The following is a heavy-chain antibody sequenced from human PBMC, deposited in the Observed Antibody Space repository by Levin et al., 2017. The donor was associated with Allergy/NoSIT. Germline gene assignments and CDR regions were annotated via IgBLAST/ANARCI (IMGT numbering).Heavy chain of an antibody. D-gene: IGHD2-15*01. J-gene: IGHJ2*01. CDR2: ISGSGGST. Sequence: GESLKISCAASGFTFSSYAMSWVRQAPGKGLEWVSAISGSGGSTYYADSVKGRFTISRDNSKNTLYLQMNSLRAEDTAVYYCAKDRGLGDIVVVVAATIGYFDLWGRGTLVTVSS. CDR1: GFTFSSYA. V-gene: IGHV3-23*01. CDR3: AKDRGLGDIVVVVAATIGYFDL.